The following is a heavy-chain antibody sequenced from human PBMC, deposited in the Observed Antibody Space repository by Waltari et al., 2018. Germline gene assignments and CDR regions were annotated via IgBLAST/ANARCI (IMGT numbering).Heavy chain of an antibody. D-gene: IGHD3-3*01. CDR2: IYYSGST. J-gene: IGHJ6*02. Sequence: QLQLQESGPGLVKPSETLSLTCTVSGGSISSSSYYWGWIRQPPGKGLEWIGSIYYSGSTYYNPSRKSRVTISVDTSKNQFSLKLSAVTAADTAVYYCARRDYDFWEGYYGMDVWGQGTTVTVSS. CDR1: GGSISSSSYY. CDR3: ARRDYDFWEGYYGMDV. V-gene: IGHV4-39*01.